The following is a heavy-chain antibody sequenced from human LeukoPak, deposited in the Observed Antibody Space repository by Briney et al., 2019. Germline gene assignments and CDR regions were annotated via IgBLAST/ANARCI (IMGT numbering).Heavy chain of an antibody. CDR3: ARRFRGVPHDAMDV. CDR1: AYSFTSYW. CDR2: IDPSDSYT. Sequence: GESLKISCKGSAYSFTSYWINWVRQMPGKGLEWMGRIDPSDSYTNYSPSFQGHVTISADKSINTAYLQWSRLKASDTAMYYCARRFRGVPHDAMDVWGQGTTVTVSS. D-gene: IGHD1-1*01. J-gene: IGHJ6*02. V-gene: IGHV5-10-1*01.